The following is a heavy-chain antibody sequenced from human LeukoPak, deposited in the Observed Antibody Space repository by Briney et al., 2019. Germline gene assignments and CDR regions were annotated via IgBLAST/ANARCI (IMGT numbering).Heavy chain of an antibody. V-gene: IGHV3-23*01. Sequence: GGSLRLSCAASGFTFSSFAMSWVRQAPGKGLEWISVISASGGSAYYADSVKGRFTISRDNSKNTLHLQMNGLRAEDTAVYYCAKGISIYSYFDNWGQGTLVTVSS. D-gene: IGHD3-16*02. CDR2: ISASGGSA. CDR1: GFTFSSFA. J-gene: IGHJ4*02. CDR3: AKGISIYSYFDN.